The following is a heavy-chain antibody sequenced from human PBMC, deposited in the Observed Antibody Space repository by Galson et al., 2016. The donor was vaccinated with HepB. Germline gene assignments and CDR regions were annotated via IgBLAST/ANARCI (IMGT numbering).Heavy chain of an antibody. CDR2: IIPIFHNV. J-gene: IGHJ6*01. Sequence: SVKVSCKASGVTFRSYIITWVRQAPGQGLEWMGGIIPIFHNVKSAQKFQGRVIITADASTSTAYMELSSLRPEDTAVYYCATKPRYCSGENCYYFGVDVWREGTTVTVSS. CDR1: GVTFRSYI. CDR3: ATKPRYCSGENCYYFGVDV. D-gene: IGHD2-15*01. V-gene: IGHV1-69*13.